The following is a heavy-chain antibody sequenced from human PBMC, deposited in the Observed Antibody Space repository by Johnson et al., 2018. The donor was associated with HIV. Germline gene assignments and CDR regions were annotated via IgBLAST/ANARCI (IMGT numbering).Heavy chain of an antibody. J-gene: IGHJ3*02. CDR1: GFSIRGHW. CDR2: IKQAGSET. Sequence: MLLVESGGGLVQPGGSLRVSCAASGFSIRGHWMSWLRQAPGKGLEWVASIKQAGSETNYVDLVTVRFTIPRDNPKNSLYLQMNSLRVEDTAVYYCARQRGCDIWGQGTMVTVSS. V-gene: IGHV3-7*01. CDR3: ARQRGCDI.